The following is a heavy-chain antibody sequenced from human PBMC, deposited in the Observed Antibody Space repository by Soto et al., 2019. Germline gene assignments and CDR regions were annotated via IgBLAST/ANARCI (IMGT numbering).Heavy chain of an antibody. CDR1: GFSLSTSGVG. V-gene: IGHV2-5*02. CDR2: IYLDDDK. D-gene: IGHD6-6*01. Sequence: SGPTLVNPTQTLTLTCTFSGFSLSTSGVGVGWIRQPPGKSLEWLALIYLDDDKRYSPSLKSRLTITKDTSKNQVVLTMTNMDPVDTATYYCAHRLEPRYSSSSVGAFDIWGQGTMVTVSS. CDR3: AHRLEPRYSSSSVGAFDI. J-gene: IGHJ3*02.